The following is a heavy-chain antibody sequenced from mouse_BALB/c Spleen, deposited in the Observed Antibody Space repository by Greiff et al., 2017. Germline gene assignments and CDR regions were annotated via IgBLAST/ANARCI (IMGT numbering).Heavy chain of an antibody. CDR3: ARRGTTNWYFDV. J-gene: IGHJ1*01. V-gene: IGHV3-6*02. CDR1: GYSITSGYY. Sequence: EVQLVESGPGLVKPSQSLSLTCSVTGYSITSGYYWNWIRQFPGNKLEWMGYISYDGSNNYNPSLKNRISITRDTSKNQFFLKLNSVTTEDTATYYCARRGTTNWYFDVWGAGTTVTVSS. D-gene: IGHD2-12*01. CDR2: ISYDGSN.